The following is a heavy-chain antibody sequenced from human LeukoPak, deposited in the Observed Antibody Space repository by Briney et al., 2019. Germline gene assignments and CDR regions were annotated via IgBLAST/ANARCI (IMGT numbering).Heavy chain of an antibody. CDR2: ISWNSGSI. CDR3: AKDRRNDFDY. J-gene: IGHJ4*02. D-gene: IGHD1-14*01. V-gene: IGHV3-9*01. CDR1: GFTFDDYT. Sequence: SGRSLRLSCAASGFTFDDYTMHWVRQAPGKGLEWVSGISWNSGSIGYADSVKGRFTISRDNAKNSLYLQINSLRGDDTALYYCAKDRRNDFDYWGQGTLVTVSS.